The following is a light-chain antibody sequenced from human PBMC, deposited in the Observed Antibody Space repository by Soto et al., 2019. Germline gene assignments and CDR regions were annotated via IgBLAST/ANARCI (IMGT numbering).Light chain of an antibody. CDR2: SNN. Sequence: QSVLTQPPSASVTPGQRVTISCSGSSSNIGSNTANWYQQLPGTAPKLLIFSNNERPSGVPDRFSGSKSGTSASLAISGLQSEYEADYYCAAWDDSLNGWVFGGGTKLTVL. J-gene: IGLJ3*02. CDR3: AAWDDSLNGWV. V-gene: IGLV1-44*01. CDR1: SSNIGSNT.